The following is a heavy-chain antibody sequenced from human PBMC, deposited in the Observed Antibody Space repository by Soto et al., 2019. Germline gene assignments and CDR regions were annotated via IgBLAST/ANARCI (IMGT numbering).Heavy chain of an antibody. D-gene: IGHD6-19*01. Sequence: QVQLVQSGAEVKKPGASVKVSCKASGYTFTSYDINWVRQATGQGLEWMGWMNPNSGNTGYAQKFQGRVTMTRNTAIRTADMELSSLRSEDTGVYYCARGLGLVEEDDYRGQGTLVTVSS. CDR1: GYTFTSYD. CDR2: MNPNSGNT. CDR3: ARGLGLVEEDDY. J-gene: IGHJ4*02. V-gene: IGHV1-8*01.